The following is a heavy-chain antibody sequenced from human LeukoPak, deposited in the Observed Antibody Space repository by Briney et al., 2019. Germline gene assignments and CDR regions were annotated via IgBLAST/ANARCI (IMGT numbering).Heavy chain of an antibody. V-gene: IGHV1-2*02. Sequence: ASVKVSCKVSGYTLTELSMHWVRQAPGQGLEWTGWMNPDSGGTNYAQKFQDRVTMNRDTSITTAYMELSRLTSDDTAIYYCARIMEYYDFTPRGFDIWGQGTMVAVSS. J-gene: IGHJ3*02. CDR1: GYTLTELS. CDR3: ARIMEYYDFTPRGFDI. CDR2: MNPDSGGT. D-gene: IGHD3/OR15-3a*01.